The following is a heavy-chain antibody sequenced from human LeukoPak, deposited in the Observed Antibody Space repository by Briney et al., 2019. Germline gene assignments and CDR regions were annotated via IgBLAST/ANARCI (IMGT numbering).Heavy chain of an antibody. Sequence: PGGSLRLSCAASGFTFSSYWMSWVRQAPGKGLEWVANIKQDGSEKYYVDSVKGRFTISRDNAKNSLYLQMNSLGAEDTAVYYCARPPTIFGVVATYYFDYWGQGTLVTVSS. V-gene: IGHV3-7*01. CDR2: IKQDGSEK. D-gene: IGHD3-3*01. CDR1: GFTFSSYW. CDR3: ARPPTIFGVVATYYFDY. J-gene: IGHJ4*02.